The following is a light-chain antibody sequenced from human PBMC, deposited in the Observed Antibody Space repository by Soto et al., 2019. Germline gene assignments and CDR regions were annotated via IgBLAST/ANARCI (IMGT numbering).Light chain of an antibody. J-gene: IGKJ5*01. CDR3: QQCGSSPIT. CDR2: DAS. CDR1: QSVRSY. V-gene: IGKV3-11*01. Sequence: EIVLTQSPATLSLSAGERATLSCRASQSVRSYLAWYQQKPGQAPRLFIYDASNRATGIPARFSGSGSGTDFTLPISRLEPEDFAVYYCQQCGSSPITFGQGTRLEI.